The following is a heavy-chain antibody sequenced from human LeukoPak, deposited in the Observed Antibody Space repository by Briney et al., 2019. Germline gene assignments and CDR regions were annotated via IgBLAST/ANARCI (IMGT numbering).Heavy chain of an antibody. D-gene: IGHD3-10*01. Sequence: PGGSLRLSCAASGFTFSSYTMHWVRQAPGKGLEWVSSIYSSSSYIYYADSVKGRFTISRDNAKNSLYLQMNSLRDEDTAVYYCARDRFTMVRGVIDFWGQGTLVTVSS. CDR1: GFTFSSYT. CDR2: IYSSSSYI. CDR3: ARDRFTMVRGVIDF. J-gene: IGHJ4*02. V-gene: IGHV3-21*01.